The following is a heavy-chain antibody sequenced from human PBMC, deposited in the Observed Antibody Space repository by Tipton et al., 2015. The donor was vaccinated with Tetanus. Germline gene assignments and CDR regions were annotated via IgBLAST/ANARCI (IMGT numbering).Heavy chain of an antibody. V-gene: IGHV4-30-4*01. J-gene: IGHJ6*02. D-gene: IGHD3-22*01. CDR1: GDSVSTGNFY. Sequence: TLSLTCTVSGDSVSTGNFYWSWIRQPPGKGLEWIAFIHHSGLAFSKPSLKSRVSISIDTSQNQFSLRLTSVTAADTAVYYCARATPSGSYFVRYYSMDVWGQGTTVVVSS. CDR3: ARATPSGSYFVRYYSMDV. CDR2: IHHSGLA.